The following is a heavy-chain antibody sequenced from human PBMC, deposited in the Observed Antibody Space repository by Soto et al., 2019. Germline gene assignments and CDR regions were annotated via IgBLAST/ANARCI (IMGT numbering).Heavy chain of an antibody. Sequence: QVQLVQSGAEVKKPGSSVKVSCKASGGTFSSYAISWVRQAPGQGLEWMGGIIPIFGTANYAQKFQGRVTITADESTSTAYMELSSLRSEDTAEYYCARDRPSIVVVPAAIVDYYGMDVWGQGTTVTVSS. CDR3: ARDRPSIVVVPAAIVDYYGMDV. CDR2: IIPIFGTA. J-gene: IGHJ6*02. V-gene: IGHV1-69*01. CDR1: GGTFSSYA. D-gene: IGHD2-2*02.